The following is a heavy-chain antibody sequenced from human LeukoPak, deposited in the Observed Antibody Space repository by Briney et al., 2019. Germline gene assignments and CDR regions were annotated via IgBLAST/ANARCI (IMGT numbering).Heavy chain of an antibody. V-gene: IGHV4-61*01. CDR3: AGGGYYYDTPFDY. Sequence: PSETLSLTCTVSGGSVSSGSYYWSWIRQPPGKGLEWIGYIYYSGSTNYNPSLKSRVTISVDTSKKQFSLKLSSVTAADTAVYYCAGGGYYYDTPFDYWGQGTLVTVSS. D-gene: IGHD3-22*01. CDR1: GGSVSSGSYY. CDR2: IYYSGST. J-gene: IGHJ4*02.